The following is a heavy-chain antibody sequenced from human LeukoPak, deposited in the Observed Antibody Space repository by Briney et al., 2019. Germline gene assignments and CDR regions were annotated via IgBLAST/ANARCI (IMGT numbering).Heavy chain of an antibody. V-gene: IGHV4-61*05. J-gene: IGHJ5*02. CDR2: IEYSGST. CDR3: ARKGASNWFDP. Sequence: SETLSLTCTVSGGSISSSSYYWSWIRQPPGKGLEWIGYIEYSGSTTYNPSLKSRVSISLDTSKSQVSLKVTSLTVADTAVYYCARKGASNWFDPWGQGTLVTVSS. D-gene: IGHD1-26*01. CDR1: GGSISSSSYY.